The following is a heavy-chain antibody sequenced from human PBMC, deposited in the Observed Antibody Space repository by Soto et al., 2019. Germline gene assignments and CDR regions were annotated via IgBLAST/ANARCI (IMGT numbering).Heavy chain of an antibody. Sequence: QVQLVESGGGVVQPGRSLRLSCAASGFTFGSYTLHWVRQAPGEGLEWVAVISYDGSNKYYADSVKGRFTISRDNSKNTLFLQMSSLRPEDVAVYYWARAYSTSWFYFDYWGQGTLVTVSS. CDR1: GFTFGSYT. CDR2: ISYDGSNK. J-gene: IGHJ4*02. V-gene: IGHV3-30-3*01. CDR3: ARAYSTSWFYFDY. D-gene: IGHD2-2*01.